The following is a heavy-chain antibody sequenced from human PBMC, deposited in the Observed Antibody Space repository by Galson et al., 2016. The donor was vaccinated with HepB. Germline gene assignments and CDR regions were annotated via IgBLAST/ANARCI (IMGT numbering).Heavy chain of an antibody. D-gene: IGHD6-13*01. CDR1: GFTFSSYS. CDR2: ITTSSSFI. CDR3: ARGAAAGRGY. V-gene: IGHV3-21*01. J-gene: IGHJ4*02. Sequence: SLRLSCAASGFTFSSYSMNWVRQAPGKGLEWVSSITTSSSFIYYADSVKGRFTISRDNAKNSLYLQMNSLRAEDTAVYYCARGAAAGRGYWGQGTLVTVSS.